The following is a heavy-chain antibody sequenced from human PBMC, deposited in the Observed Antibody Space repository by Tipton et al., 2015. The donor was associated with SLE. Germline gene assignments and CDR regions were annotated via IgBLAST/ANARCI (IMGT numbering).Heavy chain of an antibody. J-gene: IGHJ4*02. CDR1: GGSISSYY. CDR2: INHLSMT. V-gene: IGHV4-34*01. Sequence: LRLSCTVSGGSISSYYWSWIRQPPGRGLEWIGEINHLSMTNYNPSLKGRVTISVDTSKNQFSLKVSSVTAADTAVYFCARLRNGFYSDYDYWGQGTLVKVSA. CDR3: ARLRNGFYSDYDY. D-gene: IGHD3-22*01.